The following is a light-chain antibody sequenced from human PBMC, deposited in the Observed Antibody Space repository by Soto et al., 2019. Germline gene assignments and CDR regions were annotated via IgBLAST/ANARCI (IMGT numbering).Light chain of an antibody. Sequence: QSVLTQPPSASGSPGQSVIISCTGTSSDIGAYRFVSWYQQHPGKAPKLMIYEVIKRPSGVPDRFSGSKSGNTASLTVSGLQAEDEADYYCSSYAGSDNHVLFGGGTKVTVL. V-gene: IGLV2-8*01. CDR2: EVI. J-gene: IGLJ2*01. CDR3: SSYAGSDNHVL. CDR1: SSDIGAYRF.